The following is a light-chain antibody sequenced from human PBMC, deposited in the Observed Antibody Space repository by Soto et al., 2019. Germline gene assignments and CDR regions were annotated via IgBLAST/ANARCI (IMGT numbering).Light chain of an antibody. Sequence: EMVMTQSPATLSVSPGERATLSCRASQSVSSYLAGYQQKPGQPPRLLIYVASTRAAGIPARLSGSGSGTEFALTISSLQYEDVAGYYCQRYKYWPPRFGQGTKVEIK. CDR3: QRYKYWPPR. CDR2: VAS. V-gene: IGKV3-15*01. CDR1: QSVSSY. J-gene: IGKJ1*01.